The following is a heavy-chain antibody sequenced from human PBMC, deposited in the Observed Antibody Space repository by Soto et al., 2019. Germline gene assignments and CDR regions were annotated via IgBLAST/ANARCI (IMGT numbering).Heavy chain of an antibody. CDR2: ISAYNGNT. Sequence: ASVKVSCKASGYTFTSYGISWVRQAPGQGLEWMGWISAYNGNTNYAQKLQGRVTMTTDTSTSTAYMELRSLRSDDTAVYYCARSPYNWNYVGVERWFDPWGQGTLVTVSS. D-gene: IGHD1-7*01. J-gene: IGHJ5*02. CDR3: ARSPYNWNYVGVERWFDP. CDR1: GYTFTSYG. V-gene: IGHV1-18*01.